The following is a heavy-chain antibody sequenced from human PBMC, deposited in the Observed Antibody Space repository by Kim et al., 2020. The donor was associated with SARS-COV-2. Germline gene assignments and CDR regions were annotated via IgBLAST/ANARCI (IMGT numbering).Heavy chain of an antibody. CDR1: GGSISSYY. CDR2: IYYSGST. CDR3: AGVVVPGYGMDV. V-gene: IGHV4-59*01. D-gene: IGHD2-2*01. J-gene: IGHJ6*02. Sequence: SETLSLTCTVSGGSISSYYWSWIRQPPGKGLEWIGYIYYSGSTNYNPSLKSRVTISVDTSKNQFSLKLSSVTAADTAVYYCAGVVVPGYGMDVWGQGTTV.